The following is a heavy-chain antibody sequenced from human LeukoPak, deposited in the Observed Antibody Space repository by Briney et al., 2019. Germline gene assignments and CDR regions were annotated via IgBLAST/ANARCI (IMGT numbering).Heavy chain of an antibody. V-gene: IGHV1-18*01. CDR3: ATDGGPYCAVDCYSGDY. D-gene: IGHD2-21*02. CDR1: GYTFTTNG. CDR2: ISTSNGNT. J-gene: IGHJ4*02. Sequence: GASVKVSCKASGYTFTTNGISWVRQAPGQGLEWMGWISTSNGNTNYADNFQGRLTLTTESSTSTAYMELKSLTSDDTAVYYCATDGGPYCAVDCYSGDYWGQGTLVTVSS.